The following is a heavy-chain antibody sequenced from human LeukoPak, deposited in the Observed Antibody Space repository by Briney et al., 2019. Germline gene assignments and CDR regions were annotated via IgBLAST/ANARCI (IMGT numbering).Heavy chain of an antibody. CDR3: AKDFYGGSYERCPGDY. V-gene: IGHV3-30*18. CDR2: ISYDGSNK. D-gene: IGHD1-26*01. CDR1: GFTFSSYG. Sequence: LGGSLRLSCAASGFTFSSYGMHWVRQAPGKGLEWVAVISYDGSNKYYADSVKGRFTISRDNSKNTLYLQMNSLRAEDTAVYYCAKDFYGGSYERCPGDYWGQGTLVTVSS. J-gene: IGHJ4*02.